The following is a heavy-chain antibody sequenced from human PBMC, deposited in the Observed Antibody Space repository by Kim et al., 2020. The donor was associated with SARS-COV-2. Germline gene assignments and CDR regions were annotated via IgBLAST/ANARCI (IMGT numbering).Heavy chain of an antibody. CDR3: ARKGGAAD. CDR2: IYYSGST. Sequence: SETLSLTCTVSGGSISSSSYYWGWIRQPPGKGLEWIGSIYYSGSTYYNPSLKSRVTISVDTSKNQFSLKLSSVTAADTAVYYCARKGGAADWGQGTLVTVSS. CDR1: GGSISSSSYY. J-gene: IGHJ4*02. D-gene: IGHD3-16*01. V-gene: IGHV4-39*01.